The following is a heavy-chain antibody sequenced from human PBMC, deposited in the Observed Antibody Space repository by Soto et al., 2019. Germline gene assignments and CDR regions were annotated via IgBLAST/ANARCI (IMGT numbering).Heavy chain of an antibody. CDR1: GFTFRSYA. Sequence: EVQLLESGGGLVQPGGSLRLSCAVSGFTFRSYAMSWVRQAPGKGPEWVSVISAGGSNTYYAESVKGRFTISRDNSKNTLYLQMNSLRDEDTAVYYCAKKGPPRDAFGIWGQGTMVTVST. CDR3: AKKGPPRDAFGI. CDR2: ISAGGSNT. J-gene: IGHJ3*02. V-gene: IGHV3-23*01.